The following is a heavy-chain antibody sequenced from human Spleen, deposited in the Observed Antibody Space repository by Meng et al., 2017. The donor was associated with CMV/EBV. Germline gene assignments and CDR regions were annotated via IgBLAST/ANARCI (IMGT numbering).Heavy chain of an antibody. CDR2: IHQYGSQK. CDR1: GFNFSSYA. D-gene: IGHD4-17*01. Sequence: GGSLRLSCSASGFNFSSYAMHWVRQAPGKGLEWVAKIHQYGSQKNYVDSVKGRFTISRDNAKNTLYLQMNSLRAEDTAVYYCARGGAARYYYYGMDVWGQGTTVTVSS. CDR3: ARGGAARYYYYGMDV. J-gene: IGHJ6*02. V-gene: IGHV3-7*01.